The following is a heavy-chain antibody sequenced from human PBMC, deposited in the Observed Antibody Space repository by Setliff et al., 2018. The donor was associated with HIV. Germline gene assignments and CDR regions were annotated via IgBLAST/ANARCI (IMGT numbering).Heavy chain of an antibody. V-gene: IGHV4-34*01. CDR2: IDYSGST. D-gene: IGHD6-19*01. CDR1: GGSFSGYY. CDR3: ARHRGDSGWPRGTDS. J-gene: IGHJ4*02. Sequence: SETLSLTCAVYGGSFSGYYWSWIRQPPGKGPEDIGSIDYSGSTYYNPSLESRVTISVDTSKSQFTLKLSSVTAADTAIYYCARHRGDSGWPRGTDSWGQGTLVTVSS.